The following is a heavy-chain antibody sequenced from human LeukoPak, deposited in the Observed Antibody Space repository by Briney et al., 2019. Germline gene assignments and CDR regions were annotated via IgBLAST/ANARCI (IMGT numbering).Heavy chain of an antibody. CDR3: ARGLGLLWFGEFHTSWFDP. Sequence: SETLSLTCAVYGGSFSGYYWSWIRQPPGKGLEWIGEINHSGSTNYNPSLKSRVTISVDTSKNQFSLKLSSVTAADTAVYYCARGLGLLWFGEFHTSWFDPWGQGTLVIVSS. V-gene: IGHV4-34*01. D-gene: IGHD3-10*01. CDR1: GGSFSGYY. J-gene: IGHJ5*02. CDR2: INHSGST.